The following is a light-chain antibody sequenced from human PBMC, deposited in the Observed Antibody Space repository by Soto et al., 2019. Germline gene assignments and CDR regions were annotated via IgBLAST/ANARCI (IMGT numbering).Light chain of an antibody. CDR2: ATS. V-gene: IGKV3-20*01. CDR3: QQYGTSPRT. Sequence: EIVMTQSPAALSVSPGERATLSCRASQSVRSNLAWYQQKPGQAPRLLIYATSSRATGIPDRFSGSGSQTDFTLTISRLEPEDFAVYYCQQYGTSPRTFGQGTKVDIK. CDR1: QSVRSN. J-gene: IGKJ1*01.